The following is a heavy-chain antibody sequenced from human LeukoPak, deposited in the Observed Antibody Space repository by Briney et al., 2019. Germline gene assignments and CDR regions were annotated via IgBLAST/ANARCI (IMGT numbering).Heavy chain of an antibody. Sequence: SETLSLTCTVSGGSISSYYWSWIRQPPGKGLEWIGYIYYSGSTNYNPSLKSRVTISVDTSKNQFSLKLSSVTAADTAVYYCARAGGGRLDYWGQGTLVIVSS. CDR1: GGSISSYY. D-gene: IGHD2-15*01. CDR2: IYYSGST. J-gene: IGHJ4*02. CDR3: ARAGGGRLDY. V-gene: IGHV4-59*01.